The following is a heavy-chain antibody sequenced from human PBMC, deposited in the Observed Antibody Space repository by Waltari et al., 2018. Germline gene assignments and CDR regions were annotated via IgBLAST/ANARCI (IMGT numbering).Heavy chain of an antibody. Sequence: QLQLQESGPGLVKPSETLSLTCSVSGGSISSSSYHWGWIRRPPGKGLEWIGSTLSRGKTYYNPSLASRVPISADTSKNQFSLNRISVTAADTAEYYCARDINSGRSGYFDYWGQGTLVTVSS. J-gene: IGHJ4*02. CDR2: TLSRGKT. V-gene: IGHV4-39*07. D-gene: IGHD6-19*01. CDR3: ARDINSGRSGYFDY. CDR1: GGSISSSSYH.